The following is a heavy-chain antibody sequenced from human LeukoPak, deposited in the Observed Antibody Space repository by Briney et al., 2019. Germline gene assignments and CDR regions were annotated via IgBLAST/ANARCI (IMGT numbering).Heavy chain of an antibody. CDR3: ATTFPYCGDGTCKL. V-gene: IGHV3-7*01. CDR2: INQGGNTV. CDR1: GLRFTSYW. J-gene: IGHJ4*02. Sequence: GGSLRLSCAASGLRFTSYWMSWVRQAPGKGLEWVANINQGGNTVNYVDTVKGRVSISRDNANNALFLQMHSLRFEDTAIYYCATTFPYCGDGTCKLGGQGAQVTVSS. D-gene: IGHD2-15*01.